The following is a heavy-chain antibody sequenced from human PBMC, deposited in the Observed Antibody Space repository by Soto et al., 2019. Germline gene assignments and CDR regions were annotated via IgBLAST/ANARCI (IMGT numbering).Heavy chain of an antibody. Sequence: QLQLRESGPGLVKPSETLSLTCTVSGGSISSSSYYWGWIRQPPGKGLEWIGSIYYSGSTYYNPSLKSRVTMSVDTSTNQFYLKLSSVTAADTAVYYCARQNDDPLWSWFDPWGQGTLVTVSS. J-gene: IGHJ5*02. CDR3: ARQNDDPLWSWFDP. CDR1: GGSISSSSYY. V-gene: IGHV4-39*01. D-gene: IGHD3-10*01. CDR2: IYYSGST.